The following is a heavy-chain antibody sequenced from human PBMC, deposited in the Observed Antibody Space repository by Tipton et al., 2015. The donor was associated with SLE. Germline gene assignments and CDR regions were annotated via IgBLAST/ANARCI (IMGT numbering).Heavy chain of an antibody. CDR2: IYDTGNT. D-gene: IGHD3-16*01. J-gene: IGHJ4*02. CDR3: ARDARAGEFDY. Sequence: TLSLTCTVSGGSISSRSYDWGGIRQPPGKGLEWIGSIYDTGNTYYNPSLKSRVTISVDTSKNQFSLKLSSVTAADTAVYYCARDARAGEFDYWGQGALVTVSS. CDR1: GGSISSRSYD. V-gene: IGHV4-39*07.